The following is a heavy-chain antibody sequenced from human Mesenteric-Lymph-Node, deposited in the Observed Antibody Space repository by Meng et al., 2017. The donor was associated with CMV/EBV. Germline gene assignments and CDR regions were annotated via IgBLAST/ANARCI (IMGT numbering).Heavy chain of an antibody. J-gene: IGHJ4*02. CDR2: IRGKANTYAT. V-gene: IGHV3-73*01. D-gene: IGHD3-10*01. CDR3: AREGYYYDSGSYYYYFDY. Sequence: GESLKISCAASGFTFSGSAMHWVRQASEKGLEWVGLIRGKANTYATAYAASMKGRFTISRDDSKNTAYLQMNSLRAEDTAVYYCAREGYYYDSGSYYYYFDYWGQGTLVTVSS. CDR1: GFTFSGSA.